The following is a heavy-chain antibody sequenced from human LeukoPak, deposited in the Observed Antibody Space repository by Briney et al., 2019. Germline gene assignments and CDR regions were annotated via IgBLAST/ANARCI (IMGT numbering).Heavy chain of an antibody. J-gene: IGHJ6*02. Sequence: PGRSLRLSCAASGFTFSSYAMHWVRQAPGKWLERVAVISYDGSNKYYADSVKGRFTISRDNSKNTLYLQMNSLRAEDTAVYYCARAVAGPWDYYYGMDVWGQGTTVTVSS. CDR2: ISYDGSNK. CDR3: ARAVAGPWDYYYGMDV. D-gene: IGHD6-19*01. V-gene: IGHV3-30-3*01. CDR1: GFTFSSYA.